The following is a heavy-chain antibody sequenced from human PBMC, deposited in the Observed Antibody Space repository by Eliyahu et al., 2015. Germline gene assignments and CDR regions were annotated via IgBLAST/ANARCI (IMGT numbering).Heavy chain of an antibody. V-gene: IGHV3-7*01. Sequence: EVQLVESGGXLVXPGGSLRLXCAASGFPFXSYWMTWVRQAPGKGLEWVAIIKQDGSETYYVDSMKGRFTISRDNAKNSLHLQVNSLRDDDTAVYYCARSLGRYNSGWYEFDSWGQGTLVTVSS. D-gene: IGHD6-19*01. J-gene: IGHJ4*02. CDR3: ARSLGRYNSGWYEFDS. CDR1: GFPFXSYW. CDR2: IKQDGSET.